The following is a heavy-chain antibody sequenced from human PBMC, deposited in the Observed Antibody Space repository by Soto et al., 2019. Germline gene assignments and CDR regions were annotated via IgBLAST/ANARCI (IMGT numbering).Heavy chain of an antibody. V-gene: IGHV4-59*01. J-gene: IGHJ5*02. CDR2: IYYSGST. Sequence: PSETLSLTCTVSGGSISSYYWSWIRQPPGKGLEWIGYIYYSGSTNYNPSLKSRVTISVDTSKNQFSLKLSSVTAADTAVYYCARARGYGDYAPWLVDPWGQGTLVTVSS. D-gene: IGHD4-17*01. CDR1: GGSISSYY. CDR3: ARARGYGDYAPWLVDP.